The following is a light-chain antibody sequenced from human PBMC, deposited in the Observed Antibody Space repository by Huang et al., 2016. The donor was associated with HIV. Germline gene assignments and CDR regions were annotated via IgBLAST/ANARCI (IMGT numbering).Light chain of an antibody. V-gene: IGKV3D-7*01. CDR3: QQDYTLFT. Sequence: PGERVTLSCRAGQGVDSTYLTCFQQVPGRAPRLLMYGASTRDTGIPARFSGSVSGTDFTLTISSLQPEDFAGKYCQQDYTLFTFGGGTKVEIK. CDR1: QGVDSTY. CDR2: GAS. J-gene: IGKJ4*01.